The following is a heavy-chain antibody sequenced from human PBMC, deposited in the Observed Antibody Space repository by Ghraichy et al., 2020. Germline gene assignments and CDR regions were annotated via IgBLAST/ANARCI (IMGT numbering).Heavy chain of an antibody. CDR2: ITTKSGNT. CDR1: GYSVVSYG. Sequence: ASVKVSCKASGYSVVSYGITWVRQAPGQGLEWMGWITTKSGNTQYAQKFQRRLIMTTETSTDTAYMELRSLRFDDTAVYYCARGVNWLDPWGQGALVTVSS. CDR3: ARGVNWLDP. J-gene: IGHJ5*02. V-gene: IGHV1-18*01.